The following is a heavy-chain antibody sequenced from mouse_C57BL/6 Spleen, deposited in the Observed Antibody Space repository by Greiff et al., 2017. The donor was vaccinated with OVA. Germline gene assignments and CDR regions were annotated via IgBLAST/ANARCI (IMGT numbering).Heavy chain of an antibody. V-gene: IGHV1-81*01. D-gene: IGHD1-2*01. Sequence: QVQLQQSGAELARPGASVKLSCKASGYTFTSYGISWVKQRTGQGLESIGEIYPRSGNTYYNEKFKGKATLTADKSSSTAYMELRSLTSEDSAVYFCAREENYGPYYFDYWGQGTTLTVSS. CDR1: GYTFTSYG. CDR2: IYPRSGNT. J-gene: IGHJ2*01. CDR3: AREENYGPYYFDY.